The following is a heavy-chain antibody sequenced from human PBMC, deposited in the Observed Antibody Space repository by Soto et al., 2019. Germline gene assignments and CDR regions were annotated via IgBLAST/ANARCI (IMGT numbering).Heavy chain of an antibody. CDR3: XRDHGGGITFE. CDR2: ISAYNGNT. Sequence: QVQLVQSGAEVKKPGASVKVSCKASGYTFTSYAISWVRQAPGQGLEWMGWISAYNGNTKYAQKLQGRVTMTTDTSTSTAYMELRSLXSDXXXXXXXXRDHGGGITFEWGQGTLVTVSS. J-gene: IGHJ4*02. D-gene: IGHD3-16*01. CDR1: GYTFTSYA. V-gene: IGHV1-18*01.